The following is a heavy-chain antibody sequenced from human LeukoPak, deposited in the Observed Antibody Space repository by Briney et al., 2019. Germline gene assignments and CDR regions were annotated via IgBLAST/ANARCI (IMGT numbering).Heavy chain of an antibody. J-gene: IGHJ3*02. CDR3: ARVKEDAFDI. CDR2: MHPNSGDT. Sequence: ASVNVSCKASGYTFTSYDINWVRQAPGQGLEYMGWMHPNSGDTGYAQKFQGRVTMTRNTSISTAYMELRSLRSEDTAVYYCARVKEDAFDIWGQGTMVTVSS. CDR1: GYTFTSYD. V-gene: IGHV1-8*01.